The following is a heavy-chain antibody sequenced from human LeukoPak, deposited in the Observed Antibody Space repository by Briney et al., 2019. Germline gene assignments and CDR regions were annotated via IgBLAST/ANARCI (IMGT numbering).Heavy chain of an antibody. CDR3: AREGYSSSSNIGGYYYYYMDV. V-gene: IGHV4-39*07. CDR2: IFYGGST. CDR1: GGSISSGTYY. D-gene: IGHD6-6*01. Sequence: SETLSLTCSLSGGSISSGTYYWGWIRQPPGKGLEWIGSIFYGGSTYYNPSLKSRVTISVDTSKNQFSLKLSSVTAADTAVYYCAREGYSSSSNIGGYYYYYMDVWGKGTTVTVSS. J-gene: IGHJ6*03.